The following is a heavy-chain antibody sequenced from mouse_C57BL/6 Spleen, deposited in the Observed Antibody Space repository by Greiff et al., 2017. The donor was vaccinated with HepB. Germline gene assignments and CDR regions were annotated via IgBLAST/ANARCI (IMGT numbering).Heavy chain of an antibody. V-gene: IGHV1-81*01. J-gene: IGHJ4*01. CDR1: GYTFTSYG. D-gene: IGHD1-1*01. CDR3: ARENTTVVATGAMDY. CDR2: IYPRSGNT. Sequence: VQLQQSGAELARPGASVKLSCKASGYTFTSYGISWVKQRTGQGLEWIGEIYPRSGNTYYNEKFKGKATLTADKSSSTAYMELRSLTSEDSAVYFCARENTTVVATGAMDYWGQGTSVTVSS.